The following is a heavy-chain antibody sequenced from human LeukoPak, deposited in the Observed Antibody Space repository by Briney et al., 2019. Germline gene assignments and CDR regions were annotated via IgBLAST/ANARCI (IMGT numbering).Heavy chain of an antibody. Sequence: GGSLRLSCEASGFIFSTYWMHWVRQAPGKGLVWVSRINRDGSSTNYADSVKGRFTISRDNAKNTVYLQMDSLSAEDTAMYYCTFSSYGDHVGVDAFDIWGQGTMVAVSS. V-gene: IGHV3-74*01. CDR1: GFIFSTYW. J-gene: IGHJ3*02. CDR2: INRDGSST. D-gene: IGHD4-17*01. CDR3: TFSSYGDHVGVDAFDI.